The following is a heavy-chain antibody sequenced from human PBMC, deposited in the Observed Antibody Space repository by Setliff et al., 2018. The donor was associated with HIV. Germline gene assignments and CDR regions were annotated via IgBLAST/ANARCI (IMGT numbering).Heavy chain of an antibody. Sequence: GSLRLSCAASGFSFSDYYMSWIRQAPGKGLECISYISDSDTDIYYADSVRGRFTISRDNAKNSLYLQMNSLRAEDTAVYYCARFANHYHTSGYGWFDPWGQGTLVTVSS. CDR2: ISDSDTDI. CDR1: GFSFSDYY. D-gene: IGHD3-22*01. CDR3: ARFANHYHTSGYGWFDP. V-gene: IGHV3-11*01. J-gene: IGHJ5*02.